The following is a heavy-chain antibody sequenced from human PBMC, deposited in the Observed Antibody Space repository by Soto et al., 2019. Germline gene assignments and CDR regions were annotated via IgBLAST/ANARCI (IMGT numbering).Heavy chain of an antibody. Sequence: GASVKVSCKASGYTFTSYGISWVRQAPGQGLEWMGWVSAYNGNTNYAQKLQGRVTMTTDTSTSTAYMELRSLRSDDTAVYYCARDHCSGGSCSPYAPHHAFGIWGQGTMVTVSS. CDR3: ARDHCSGGSCSPYAPHHAFGI. CDR2: VSAYNGNT. J-gene: IGHJ3*02. D-gene: IGHD2-15*01. CDR1: GYTFTSYG. V-gene: IGHV1-18*01.